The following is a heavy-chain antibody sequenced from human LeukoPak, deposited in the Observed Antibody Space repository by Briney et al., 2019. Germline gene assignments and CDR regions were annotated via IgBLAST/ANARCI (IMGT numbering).Heavy chain of an antibody. Sequence: SETLSLTCTVSGGSISSYYCSWIRQPAGKGLEWIGRIYTSGNTNYNPSLKSRVTMSVDTSKNQFSLKLGSVTAADTAVYYCARYPRDGYRGFDPWGQGTLVTVSS. CDR3: ARYPRDGYRGFDP. D-gene: IGHD5-24*01. J-gene: IGHJ5*02. V-gene: IGHV4-4*07. CDR1: GGSISSYY. CDR2: IYTSGNT.